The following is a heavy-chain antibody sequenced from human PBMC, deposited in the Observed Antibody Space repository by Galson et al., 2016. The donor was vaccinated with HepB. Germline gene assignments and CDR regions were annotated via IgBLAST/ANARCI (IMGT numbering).Heavy chain of an antibody. J-gene: IGHJ4*02. CDR2: TYYRSNWHY. Sequence: CAISGDSVSSNSAAWNWIRQSPSRGLEWLGRTYYRSNWHYDYAVSVTGRITINPETSKNQFSLQLNSKPTEDKAVYYCARVSLVTANIWTWSAVECWGQGTLVTVTS. CDR3: ARVSLVTANIWTWSAVEC. CDR1: GDSVSSNSAA. D-gene: IGHD1-20*01. V-gene: IGHV6-1*01.